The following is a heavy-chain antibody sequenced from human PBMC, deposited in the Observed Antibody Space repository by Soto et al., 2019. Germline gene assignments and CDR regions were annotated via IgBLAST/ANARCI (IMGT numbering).Heavy chain of an antibody. CDR2: ISSSGSTK. V-gene: IGHV3-48*03. D-gene: IGHD2-2*02. Sequence: ESGGGLIQPGGSLRLSCAASGFTFSNYEINWVRQAPGKGLEWVSYISSSGSTKYYADSVKGRFTISRDNARNSLSLQMNSLRVEDTTVYFCAGDRDYTTDYYGNDAFDIWGHGTMVTVSS. J-gene: IGHJ3*02. CDR3: AGDRDYTTDYYGNDAFDI. CDR1: GFTFSNYE.